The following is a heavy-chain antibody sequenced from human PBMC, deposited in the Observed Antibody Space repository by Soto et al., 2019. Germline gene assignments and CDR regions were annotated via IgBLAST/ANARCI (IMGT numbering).Heavy chain of an antibody. V-gene: IGHV1-46*03. D-gene: IGHD2-2*01. CDR3: ARPYCNSTACFDLYLDY. J-gene: IGHJ4*02. CDR1: GYPITGHY. CDR2: INPSTGST. Sequence: QVQLVQSGAEVKKPGASVKVSCKASGYPITGHYMHWVRQARGRGPVWLGIINPSTGSTTYAQSFQGRVSMTRDTSASTVYLELSSLTSEDTAIYYCARPYCNSTACFDLYLDYWGQGTLVTVSS.